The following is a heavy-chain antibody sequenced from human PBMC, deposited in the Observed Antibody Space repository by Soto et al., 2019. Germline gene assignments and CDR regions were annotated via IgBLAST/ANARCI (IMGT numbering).Heavy chain of an antibody. CDR3: ARGRVGATTDYFDY. CDR1: GGSISRGGYY. D-gene: IGHD1-26*01. CDR2: IYYSGNT. V-gene: IGHV4-31*03. J-gene: IGHJ4*02. Sequence: SETLSLTCSVSGGSISRGGYYWSWIRQHPGRGLEWIGYIYYSGNTYYNPSLKSRVTISVDTSKNQFSLKLSAVTAADTAVYYCARGRVGATTDYFDYWGQGTLVTVSS.